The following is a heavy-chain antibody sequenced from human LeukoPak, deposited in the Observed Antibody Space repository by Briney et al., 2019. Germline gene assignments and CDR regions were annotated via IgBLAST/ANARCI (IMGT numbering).Heavy chain of an antibody. CDR2: INHSGST. CDR3: ARLYGDYYYYYYMDV. CDR1: GFTFSDYY. J-gene: IGHJ6*03. D-gene: IGHD4-17*01. V-gene: IGHV4-34*01. Sequence: GSLRLSCAASGFTFSDYYWSWIRQPPGKGLEWIGEINHSGSTNYNPSLKSRVTISVDTSKNQFSLKLSSVTAADTAVYYCARLYGDYYYYYYMDVWGKGTTVTVSS.